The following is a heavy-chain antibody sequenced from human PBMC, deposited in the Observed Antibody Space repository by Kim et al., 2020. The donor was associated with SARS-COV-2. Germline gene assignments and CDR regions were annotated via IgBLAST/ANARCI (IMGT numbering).Heavy chain of an antibody. Sequence: SETLSLTCTVSGGSISSGGYYWSWIRQHPGKGLEWIGYIYYSGSTYYNPSLKSRVTISVDTSKNQFSLKLSSVTAADTAVYYCAGGQESFLYWYFDLWAGAPWSLSPQ. D-gene: IGHD2-15*01. CDR1: GGSISSGGYY. CDR2: IYYSGST. J-gene: IGHJ2*01. V-gene: IGHV4-31*03. CDR3: AGGQESFLYWYFDL.